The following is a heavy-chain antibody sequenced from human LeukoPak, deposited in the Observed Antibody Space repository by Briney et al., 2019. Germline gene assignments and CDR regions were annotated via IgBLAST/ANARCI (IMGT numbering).Heavy chain of an antibody. CDR3: ARDPYSGGYGAYYYYYMDV. Sequence: GGSLRLSCAASGFTLSAYNMNWVRRTPGKGLEWVSSISTSSTYMFYADSVRGRFILYRDNAENALYLKMNSLRDEDTAVYYCARDPYSGGYGAYYYYYMDVWGKGTTVTVSS. CDR1: GFTLSAYN. CDR2: ISTSSTYM. V-gene: IGHV3-21*01. D-gene: IGHD6-19*01. J-gene: IGHJ6*03.